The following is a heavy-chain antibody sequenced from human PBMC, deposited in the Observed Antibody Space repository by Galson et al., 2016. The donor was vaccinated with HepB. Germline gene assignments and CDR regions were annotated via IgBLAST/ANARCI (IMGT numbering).Heavy chain of an antibody. CDR1: GFTFSSYA. CDR2: ISGSAITT. D-gene: IGHD4-11*01. CDR3: ARTMGRGNYATDY. J-gene: IGHJ4*02. V-gene: IGHV3-23*01. Sequence: SLRLSCAASGFTFSSYAMYWVRQAPGKGLEWVSSISGSAITTYYADSVKGRFTISRDSSTNTLYLHMNSLRAEDTAIYYCARTMGRGNYATDYWCQGTLVTVSS.